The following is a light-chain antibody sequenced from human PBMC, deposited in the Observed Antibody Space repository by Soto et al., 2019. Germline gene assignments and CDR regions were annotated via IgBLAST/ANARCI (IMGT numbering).Light chain of an antibody. CDR1: QTVSTY. J-gene: IGKJ2*01. CDR3: QQSHGIPYT. CDR2: AAS. V-gene: IGKV1-39*01. Sequence: DIQMTQSPSSLSASVGDRVTITCRASQTVSTYLNWYQQKPGKAPKLLIYAASTLQSGVRSRFSGSGSGTDFTLTTTSLQPEDFATYYCQQSHGIPYTFGQGTKLEIK.